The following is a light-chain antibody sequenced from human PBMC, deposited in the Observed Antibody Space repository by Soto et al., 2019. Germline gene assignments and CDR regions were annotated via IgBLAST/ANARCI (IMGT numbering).Light chain of an antibody. V-gene: IGKV1-39*01. CDR3: QQSYSTPYT. CDR2: DAS. Sequence: DIQMTQSPSSLSASVGDRVTITCQASQDISNYLNWYQQKPGKAPKLLIYDASNLETGVPSRFSGSGSGTDFTLTISSLQPEDFATYYCQQSYSTPYTFGQGTELEIK. J-gene: IGKJ2*01. CDR1: QDISNY.